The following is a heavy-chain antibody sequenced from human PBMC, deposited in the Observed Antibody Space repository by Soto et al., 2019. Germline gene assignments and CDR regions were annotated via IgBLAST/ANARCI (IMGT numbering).Heavy chain of an antibody. CDR3: ASGFHRGPRNFCDY. J-gene: IGHJ4*02. CDR1: GHTFTGYN. Sequence: ASVEVSCRASGHTFTGYNMHWVRQAPGQGLEWMGWINPNSGGTNYAQKFQGRVTMTRDTSISTAYMELSRLRSDDTAVYYCASGFHRGPRNFCDYWGQGTLVTVSS. D-gene: IGHD1-7*01. V-gene: IGHV1-2*02. CDR2: INPNSGGT.